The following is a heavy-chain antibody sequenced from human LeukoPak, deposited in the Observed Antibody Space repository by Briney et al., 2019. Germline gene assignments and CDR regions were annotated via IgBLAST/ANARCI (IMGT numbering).Heavy chain of an antibody. CDR3: AKDWSLGYGCLDF. D-gene: IGHD5-12*01. Sequence: PGGSLRLSCAASGFSFSSYGMHWVRQAPGKGLERVAVIRNDGGNKDYADSVKGRFTISRDNSKNTLYLQMNSLRAEDTAVYYCAKDWSLGYGCLDFWGQGILVTVSS. J-gene: IGHJ4*02. CDR2: IRNDGGNK. V-gene: IGHV3-33*06. CDR1: GFSFSSYG.